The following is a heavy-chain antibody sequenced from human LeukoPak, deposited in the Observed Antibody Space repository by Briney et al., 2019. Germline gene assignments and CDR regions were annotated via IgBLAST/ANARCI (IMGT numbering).Heavy chain of an antibody. CDR1: GYSFTSYW. CDR2: IYPGDSDT. V-gene: IGHV5-51*01. D-gene: IGHD6-13*01. J-gene: IGHJ4*02. Sequence: GESLKISCKGSGYSFTSYWIGWVRQMPGKGLEWMGIIYPGDSDTRYSPSFQGQVTISADKSISTAYMELSRLRSDDTAVYYCARDWVDYSSSWYLLWNWGQGTLVTVSS. CDR3: ARDWVDYSSSWYLLWN.